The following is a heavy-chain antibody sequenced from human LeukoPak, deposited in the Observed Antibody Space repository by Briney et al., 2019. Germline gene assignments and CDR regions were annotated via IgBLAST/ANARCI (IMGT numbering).Heavy chain of an antibody. V-gene: IGHV3-23*01. Sequence: GGSLRLSCAASGFTFSSYAMSWVRQAPGKGLEWVSAISGSGGSTYYADSVKGRFTISRDNSKNTLYLQMSSLRAEDTAVYYCAKDSAPTVTPLWGQGTLVTVSS. CDR1: GFTFSSYA. CDR3: AKDSAPTVTPL. CDR2: ISGSGGST. D-gene: IGHD4-17*01. J-gene: IGHJ4*02.